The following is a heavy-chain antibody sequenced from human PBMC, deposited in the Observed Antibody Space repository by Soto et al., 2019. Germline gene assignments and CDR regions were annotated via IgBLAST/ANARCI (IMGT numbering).Heavy chain of an antibody. CDR1: GGAFSNHY. J-gene: IGHJ2*01. Sequence: QVQLQQWGAGLLKPSETLSLTCAVDGGAFSNHYWSWIRQPPGKGLEWIGESNHSGSTNSNPSIKSRITISVDTFMNQFSLKLVSVTASYTAVYYCARKYGDYGEYFDLGGRGTLVTVSS. D-gene: IGHD4-17*01. CDR3: ARKYGDYGEYFDL. V-gene: IGHV4-34*01. CDR2: SNHSGST.